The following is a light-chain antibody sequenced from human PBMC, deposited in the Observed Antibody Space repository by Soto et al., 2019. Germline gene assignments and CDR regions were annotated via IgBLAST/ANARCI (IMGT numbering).Light chain of an antibody. CDR1: HSVSSY. CDR3: QQYGSSPQT. J-gene: IGKJ1*01. CDR2: GAS. Sequence: EIVLSQSPATLSLSPGERATLSCRASHSVSSYLAWYQQRPGQAPRLLIYGASRRATGIPDRFSGSGSGTDFTLTISRLEPEDFAVYYCQQYGSSPQTFGQGTKVDI. V-gene: IGKV3-20*01.